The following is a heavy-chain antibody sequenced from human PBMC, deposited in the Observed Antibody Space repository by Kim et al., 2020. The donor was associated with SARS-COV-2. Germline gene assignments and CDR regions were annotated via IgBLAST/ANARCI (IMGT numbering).Heavy chain of an antibody. D-gene: IGHD2-2*01. J-gene: IGHJ4*02. CDR1: GYTFTGYY. CDR2: INPNSGGT. CDR3: ARENAAYCSSTSCYSVDY. Sequence: ASVKVSCKASGYTFTGYYMHWVRQAPGQGLEWMGWINPNSGGTNYAQKFQGWVTMTRDTSIRTAYMELSRLRSDDTAVYYCARENAAYCSSTSCYSVDYWGQGTLVTVSS. V-gene: IGHV1-2*04.